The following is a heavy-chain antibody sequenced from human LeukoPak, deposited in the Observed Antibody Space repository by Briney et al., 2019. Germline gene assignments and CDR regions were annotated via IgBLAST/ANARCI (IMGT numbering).Heavy chain of an antibody. V-gene: IGHV1-2*02. D-gene: IGHD6-13*01. Sequence: ASVKVSCKTSGYIFTDYYIHWVRQAPGQGLEWVGWIHPNSGGTKYAQSFQGRVTMTRDTSTSTVYMELSRLRSDDTAVYYCARDGSSWYIGDYYYMDVWGKGTTVTISS. J-gene: IGHJ6*03. CDR1: GYIFTDYY. CDR2: IHPNSGGT. CDR3: ARDGSSWYIGDYYYMDV.